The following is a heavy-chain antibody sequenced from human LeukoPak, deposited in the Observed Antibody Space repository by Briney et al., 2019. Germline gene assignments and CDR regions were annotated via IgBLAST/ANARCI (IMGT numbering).Heavy chain of an antibody. CDR3: ARDLAGFEEPRYYYYMDV. V-gene: IGHV3-66*02. D-gene: IGHD1-14*01. Sequence: GGSLRLSCVASGFTVNRNVMSWVRQAPGKGLEWVSLIYSDDRAFYADSVKGRFTISRNKSKNTLFLQMSSLKPEDTAIYYCARDLAGFEEPRYYYYMDVWGKGTTVTVSS. CDR1: GFTVNRNV. J-gene: IGHJ6*03. CDR2: IYSDDRA.